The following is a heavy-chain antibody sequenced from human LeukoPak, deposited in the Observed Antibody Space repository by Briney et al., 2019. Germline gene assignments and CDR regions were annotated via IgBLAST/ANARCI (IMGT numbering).Heavy chain of an antibody. CDR1: GFTFSNYD. J-gene: IGHJ4*02. D-gene: IGHD6-19*01. CDR3: TKRLVRHFDY. CDR2: ISASDDST. Sequence: GGSLSLSCAASGFTFSNYDMNWVRQAPGKGLEWVSTISASDDSTYYADSVKGRFTISRDKSTNTLYLQMNSLRAEDTAVYYCTKRLVRHFDYWGQGTLVTVSS. V-gene: IGHV3-23*01.